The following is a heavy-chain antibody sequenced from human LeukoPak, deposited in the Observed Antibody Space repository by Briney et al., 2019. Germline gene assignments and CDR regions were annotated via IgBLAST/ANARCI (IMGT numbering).Heavy chain of an antibody. CDR3: AKGIAVAGKHDAFDI. CDR2: ISGSGGST. CDR1: GFTFSSYA. Sequence: GGSLRLSCAASGFTFSSYAMSWVRQAPGKGLERVSAISGSGGSTYYADSVKGRFTISRDNSKNTLYLQMNSLRAEDTAVYYCAKGIAVAGKHDAFDIWGQGTMVTVSS. V-gene: IGHV3-23*01. D-gene: IGHD6-19*01. J-gene: IGHJ3*02.